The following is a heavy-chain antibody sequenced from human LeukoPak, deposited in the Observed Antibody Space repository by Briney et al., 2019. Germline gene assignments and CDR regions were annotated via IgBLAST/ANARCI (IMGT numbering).Heavy chain of an antibody. D-gene: IGHD6-6*01. V-gene: IGHV3-23*01. Sequence: GGSLRLSCAASGFTFSSYAMSWVRQAPGKGLEWISAITSGGGSTYHADSVKGRFTISRDNSRNTLYVQMDSLRVEDTAVYYCAKXSSSSRPYYFDYWGQGTLVTVSS. J-gene: IGHJ4*02. CDR3: AKXSSSSRPYYFDY. CDR1: GFTFSSYA. CDR2: ITSGGGST.